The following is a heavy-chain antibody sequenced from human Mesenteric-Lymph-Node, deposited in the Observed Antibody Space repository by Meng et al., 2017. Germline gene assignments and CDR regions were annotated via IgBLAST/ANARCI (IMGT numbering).Heavy chain of an antibody. CDR3: ARDSNYEFDY. J-gene: IGHJ4*02. CDR2: IWYDGSNK. D-gene: IGHD3-3*01. CDR1: GLTFSSYG. V-gene: IGHV3-33*08. Sequence: GECGGGLVRPGGSLRLSVVGAGLTFSSYGMDWARQAPCKGLEWVAVIWYDGSNKYYADSVKGRFTISRDNSKNTLYLQMNSLRAEDTAVYYCARDSNYEFDYWGQGTLVTVSS.